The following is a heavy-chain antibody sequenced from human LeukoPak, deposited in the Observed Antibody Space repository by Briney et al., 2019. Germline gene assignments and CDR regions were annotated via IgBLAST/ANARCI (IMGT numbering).Heavy chain of an antibody. CDR1: GGSFSGYY. V-gene: IGHV4-34*01. Sequence: SETLSLTCAVYGGSFSGYYWSWIRQPPGKGLEWIGEINHSGSTNYSPSLKSRVTISVDTSKNQFSLKLSSVTAADTAVYYCARVRRDYYYYYYMDVWGKGTTATVSS. CDR3: ARVRRDYYYYYYMDV. CDR2: INHSGST. J-gene: IGHJ6*03.